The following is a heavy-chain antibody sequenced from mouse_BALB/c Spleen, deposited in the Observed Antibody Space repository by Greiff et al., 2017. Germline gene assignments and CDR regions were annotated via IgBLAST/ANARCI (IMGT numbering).Heavy chain of an antibody. J-gene: IGHJ4*01. CDR2: ISSGGSYT. Sequence: EVKLMESGGDLVKPGGSLKLSCAASGFTFSSYGMSWVRQTPDKRLEWVATISSGGSYTYYPDSVKGRFTISRDNAKNTLYLQMSSLKSEDTAMYYCARRALGNAMDYWGQGTSVTVSS. CDR3: ARRALGNAMDY. CDR1: GFTFSSYG. V-gene: IGHV5-6*02.